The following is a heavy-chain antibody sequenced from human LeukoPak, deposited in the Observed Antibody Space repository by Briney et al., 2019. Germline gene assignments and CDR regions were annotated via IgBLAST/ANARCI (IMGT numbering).Heavy chain of an antibody. D-gene: IGHD3-10*01. V-gene: IGHV3-53*01. CDR1: GFTVSSNH. CDR2: IYSGGST. Sequence: GGSLRLSCAASGFTVSSNHMSWVRQAPGKGLEWVSVIYSGGSTYYADSVKGRFTISRDNSKNTLYLQMNSLRAEDTAVYYCASGSYYSSQLDYWGQGTLVTVSS. J-gene: IGHJ4*02. CDR3: ASGSYYSSQLDY.